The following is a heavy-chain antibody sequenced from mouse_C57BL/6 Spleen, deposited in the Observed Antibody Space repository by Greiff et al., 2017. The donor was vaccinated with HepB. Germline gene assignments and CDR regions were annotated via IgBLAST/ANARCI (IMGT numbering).Heavy chain of an antibody. CDR2: INPNNGGT. CDR1: GYTFTDYY. J-gene: IGHJ3*01. V-gene: IGHV1-26*01. CDR3: ARGRAQATAWFAY. D-gene: IGHD3-2*02. Sequence: EVQLQQSGPELVKPGASVKISCKASGYTFTDYYMNWVKQSHGKSLEWIGDINPNNGGTSYNQKFKGKATLTVDKSSSTAYMERRSLTSEDSAVYYCARGRAQATAWFAYWGQGTLVTVSA.